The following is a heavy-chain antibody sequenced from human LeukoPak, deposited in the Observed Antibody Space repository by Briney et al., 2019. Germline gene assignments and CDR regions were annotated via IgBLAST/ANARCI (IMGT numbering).Heavy chain of an antibody. CDR3: ARAAPSGWYGY. CDR2: INHSGST. Sequence: SETLSLTCAVYGGSFSGYYWSWIRQPPGKGLEWIGEINHSGSTNYNPSLKSRVTISVDTSKNQFSLKLSSVTAADTAVYYCARAAPSGWYGYWGQGTLVTVSS. V-gene: IGHV4-34*01. J-gene: IGHJ4*02. D-gene: IGHD6-19*01. CDR1: GGSFSGYY.